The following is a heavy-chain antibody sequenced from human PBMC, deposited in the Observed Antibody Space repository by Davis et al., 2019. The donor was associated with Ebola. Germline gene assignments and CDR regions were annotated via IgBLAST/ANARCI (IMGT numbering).Heavy chain of an antibody. CDR2: ISQTGNI. CDR1: GFTFSSYE. Sequence: GESLKISCSASGFTFSSYEMNWVRQAPGKGLEWVSYISQTGNIYYADSVKGRFTISRDNARNSLYLQMNSLRAEDTAVYYCASASVNTAFRAFEIWGQGTMVTVSA. CDR3: ASASVNTAFRAFEI. V-gene: IGHV3-48*03. D-gene: IGHD5-18*01. J-gene: IGHJ3*02.